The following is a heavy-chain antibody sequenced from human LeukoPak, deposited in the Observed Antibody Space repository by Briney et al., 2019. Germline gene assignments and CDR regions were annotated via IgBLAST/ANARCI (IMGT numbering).Heavy chain of an antibody. D-gene: IGHD4-11*01. CDR3: ARATTVTTEYWFDP. CDR1: GGTFSSYA. J-gene: IGHJ5*02. V-gene: IGHV1-69*04. CDR2: IIPILGIA. Sequence: SVKVSCKASGGTFSSYAISWVRQAPGQGLEWMGRIIPILGIANYAQKFQGRVTITADKSTSTAYMELSSLRPEDTAVYYCARATTVTTEYWFDPWGQGTLVTVSS.